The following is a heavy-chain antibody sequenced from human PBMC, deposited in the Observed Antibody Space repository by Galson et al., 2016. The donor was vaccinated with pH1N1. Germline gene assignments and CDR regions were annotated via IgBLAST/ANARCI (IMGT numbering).Heavy chain of an antibody. CDR3: AKDRPQMMLRYFDWLLGDAMDV. J-gene: IGHJ6*02. CDR1: GFSFSNYG. Sequence: SLRLSCAASGFSFSNYGMHWVRQAPGKGPEWVAVISFDGSNKNYADSVRGRVTISRDNSKNTLFLLLDSLRPEDTAVYYCAKDRPQMMLRYFDWLLGDAMDVWGQGTTVTVSS. CDR2: ISFDGSNK. V-gene: IGHV3-30*18. D-gene: IGHD3-9*01.